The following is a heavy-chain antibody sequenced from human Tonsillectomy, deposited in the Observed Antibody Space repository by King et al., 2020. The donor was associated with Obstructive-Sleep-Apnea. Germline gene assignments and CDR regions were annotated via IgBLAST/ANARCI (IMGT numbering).Heavy chain of an antibody. J-gene: IGHJ4*02. CDR1: GFTFSSYG. D-gene: IGHD2-15*01. CDR3: AKGPGVVAYFDY. V-gene: IGHV3-33*06. Sequence: VQLVESGGGVVQPGRSLRLSCAASGFTFSSYGMHWVRQAPGKGLEWVAVIWYDGSNKYYADSVKGRFTISRDNSKNTLYLQMNSLRAEDTAVYYCAKGPGVVAYFDYRGQGTLVTVSS. CDR2: IWYDGSNK.